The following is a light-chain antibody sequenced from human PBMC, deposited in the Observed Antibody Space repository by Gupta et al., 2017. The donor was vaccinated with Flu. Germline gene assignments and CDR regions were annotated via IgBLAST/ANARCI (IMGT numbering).Light chain of an antibody. J-gene: IGKJ3*01. CDR1: QSLLHPDGKTR. V-gene: IGKV2D-29*01. Sequence: VTPGQPASISCKSSQSLLHPDGKTRLFWYLQKPGQPPHPLIYELSKRFSAVPDTFSDRGSETDFTLKISRVEAEDVGVYYCGQTLPLPLTFGHGTTVDIK. CDR3: GQTLPLPLT. CDR2: ELS.